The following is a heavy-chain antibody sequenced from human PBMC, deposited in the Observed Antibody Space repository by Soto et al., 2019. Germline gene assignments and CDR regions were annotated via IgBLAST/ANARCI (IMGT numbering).Heavy chain of an antibody. CDR1: GFTFSGSW. CDR3: VRGGSNCAS. J-gene: IGHJ5*02. Sequence: LRLSCTASGFTFSGSWMTWVRQAPGKGLEWVARIKPDESEKKYADSVKGRFSISRDNAKNSMYLQMDSLRGEDTAVYYCVRGGSNCASWGQGTLVTVSS. V-gene: IGHV3-7*01. D-gene: IGHD4-4*01. CDR2: IKPDESEK.